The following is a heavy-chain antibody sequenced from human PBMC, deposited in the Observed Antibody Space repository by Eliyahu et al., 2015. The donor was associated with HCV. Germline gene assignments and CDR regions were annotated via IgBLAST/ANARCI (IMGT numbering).Heavy chain of an antibody. J-gene: IGHJ4*02. V-gene: IGHV3-33*01. Sequence: QVQLVXSGGGVVQPGXSLRLXCAXSGFTFSSYGMPWVRQAPGKGLEWVAVIWYDGSNKYYADSVKGRFTISRDNSKNTLYLQMNSLRAEDTAVYYCARESDYYFDYWGQGTLVTVSS. CDR3: ARESDYYFDY. CDR1: GFTFSSYG. CDR2: IWYDGSNK.